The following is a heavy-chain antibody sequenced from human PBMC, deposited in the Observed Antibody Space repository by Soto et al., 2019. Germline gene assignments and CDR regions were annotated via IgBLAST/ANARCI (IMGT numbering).Heavy chain of an antibody. CDR1: GGSFSGYY. Sequence: SETLSLTCAVYGGSFSGYYWSWIRQPPGKGLEWIGEINHSGSTNYNPSLKSRVTISVDTSKNQFSLKLSSVTAADTAVYYCARGGISGLLWFGEEGFDYWGQGTLVTVSS. J-gene: IGHJ4*02. D-gene: IGHD3-10*01. CDR3: ARGGISGLLWFGEEGFDY. CDR2: INHSGST. V-gene: IGHV4-34*01.